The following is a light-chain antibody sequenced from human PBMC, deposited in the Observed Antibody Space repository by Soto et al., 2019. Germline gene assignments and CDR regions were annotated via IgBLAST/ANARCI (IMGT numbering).Light chain of an antibody. CDR1: QDISNY. Sequence: DIQMTQSPSSLSTSLGDRVTITCQASQDISNYLNWYQQKPGKAPKLLIYDACNLETGVPSRFSGSGSGTDFTFTISSLKPEDIATYYCQKYDNLLRPTFGGGTKVDIK. CDR2: DAC. J-gene: IGKJ4*01. V-gene: IGKV1-33*01. CDR3: QKYDNLLRPT.